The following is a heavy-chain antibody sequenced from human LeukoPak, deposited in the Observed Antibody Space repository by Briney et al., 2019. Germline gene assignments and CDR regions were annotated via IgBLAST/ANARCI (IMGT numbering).Heavy chain of an antibody. Sequence: ASVKVSCKASGYTFTSYGISWVRQAPGQGLEWMGWISAYNGNTNYAQKLQGRVTMTTDTSTSTAYMELRSLRSDDTAVYYCARDFREYDYVWGSYRYPIDHWGQGTLVTVSS. V-gene: IGHV1-18*01. CDR3: ARDFREYDYVWGSYRYPIDH. D-gene: IGHD3-16*02. J-gene: IGHJ4*02. CDR2: ISAYNGNT. CDR1: GYTFTSYG.